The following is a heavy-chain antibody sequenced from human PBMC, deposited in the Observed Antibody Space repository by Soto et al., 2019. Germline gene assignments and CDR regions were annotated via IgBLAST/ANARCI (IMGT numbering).Heavy chain of an antibody. Sequence: QITLKESGPTLVKPTQTLTLTCTCSGFSVSTSGVAVAWIRQPPGKALEWLALIYWDDDKRYSPSLKSRLAITKDTSKNQVVLTMTNMDHVDTATYYCAHRGYDSSGYLNWFDPWGQGTLVTVSS. V-gene: IGHV2-5*02. CDR1: GFSVSTSGVA. CDR3: AHRGYDSSGYLNWFDP. D-gene: IGHD3-22*01. J-gene: IGHJ5*02. CDR2: IYWDDDK.